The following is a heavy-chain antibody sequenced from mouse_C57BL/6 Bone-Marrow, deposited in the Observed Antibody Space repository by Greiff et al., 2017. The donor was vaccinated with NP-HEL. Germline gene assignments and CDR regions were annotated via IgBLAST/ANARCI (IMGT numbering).Heavy chain of an antibody. Sequence: VQLQQPGAELVKPGASVKMSCKASGYTFTSYWITWVKQRPGQGLEWIGDIYPGSGSTNYNEKFKSKATLTVDTSSSTAYMQLSSLTSEDSAVYYCASSPPYYYGSSYAMDYWGQGTSVTVSS. V-gene: IGHV1-55*01. CDR2: IYPGSGST. D-gene: IGHD1-1*01. J-gene: IGHJ4*01. CDR3: ASSPPYYYGSSYAMDY. CDR1: GYTFTSYW.